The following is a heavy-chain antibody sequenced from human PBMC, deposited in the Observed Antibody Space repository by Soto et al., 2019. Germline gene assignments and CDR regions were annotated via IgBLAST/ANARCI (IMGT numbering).Heavy chain of an antibody. CDR2: IYYSGST. CDR3: ARDRIGGNPFDY. V-gene: IGHV4-30-4*01. CDR1: GGSISSGDYS. D-gene: IGHD3-10*01. Sequence: QVQLQESGPGLVKPSQTLSLTCTVSGGSISSGDYSWSWIRQPPGKGLEYIGYIYYSGSTYYNPSLKSRVTISVDTSKNQFSLRLSSVAAADTAVYYCARDRIGGNPFDYWGQGILVTVSS. J-gene: IGHJ4*02.